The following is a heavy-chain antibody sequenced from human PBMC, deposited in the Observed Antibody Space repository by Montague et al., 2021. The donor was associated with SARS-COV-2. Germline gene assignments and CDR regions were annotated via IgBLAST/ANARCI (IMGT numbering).Heavy chain of an antibody. J-gene: IGHJ5*02. V-gene: IGHV4-31*02. Sequence: GRTYYNPSLKSRVTMSIDMSKNQFSLNLTSVTAADTALYYCAIDGHSNYNYIDPWCPGILVTGSS. CDR3: AIDGHSNYNYIDP. D-gene: IGHD4-11*01. CDR2: GRT.